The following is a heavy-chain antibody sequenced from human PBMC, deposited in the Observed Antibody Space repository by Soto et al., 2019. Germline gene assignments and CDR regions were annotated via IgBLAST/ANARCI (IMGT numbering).Heavy chain of an antibody. D-gene: IGHD1-7*01. J-gene: IGHJ6*02. Sequence: ASVKVSCKASGFTFTSSAVQWVRQARGQRLEWIGWIVVGSGNTSYAQKFQERVTITRDMSTSTAYMELSSLRSEDTAVYYCAAEGMELLSGRFGYYYYGMDVWGQGTTVTVSS. CDR2: IVVGSGNT. V-gene: IGHV1-58*01. CDR1: GFTFTSSA. CDR3: AAEGMELLSGRFGYYYYGMDV.